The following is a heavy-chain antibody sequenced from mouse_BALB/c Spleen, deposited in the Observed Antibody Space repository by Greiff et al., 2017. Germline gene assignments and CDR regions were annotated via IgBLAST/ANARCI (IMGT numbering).Heavy chain of an antibody. D-gene: IGHD1-2*01. J-gene: IGHJ3*01. CDR1: GYTFTDYE. V-gene: IGHV1-15*01. CDR3: TKGYYGNPPY. CDR2: IDPETGGT. Sequence: LVESGAELVRPGASVTLSCKASGYTFTDYEMHWVKQTPVHGLEWIGAIDPETGGTAYNQKFKGKATLTADKSSSTAYMELRSLTSEDSAVYYCTKGYYGNPPYWGQGTLVTVSA.